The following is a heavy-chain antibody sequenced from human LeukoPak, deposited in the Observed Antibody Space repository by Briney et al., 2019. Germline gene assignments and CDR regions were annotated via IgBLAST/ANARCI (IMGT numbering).Heavy chain of an antibody. V-gene: IGHV3-9*01. D-gene: IGHD7-27*01. J-gene: IGHJ4*02. CDR3: AKDGNWARFEN. CDR1: GFTFDDYA. CDR2: ISWNSGSI. Sequence: PGGSLRLSCAASGFTFDDYAMHWVRQAPGEGLEWVSGISWNSGSIGYADSVKGRFTISRDNSKNTLYLQMNSPRAEDTAAYYCAKDGNWARFENWGQGTLVTVSS.